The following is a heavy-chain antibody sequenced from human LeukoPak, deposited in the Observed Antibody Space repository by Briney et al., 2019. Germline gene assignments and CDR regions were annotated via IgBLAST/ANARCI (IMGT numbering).Heavy chain of an antibody. CDR2: MNPNSGNT. CDR3: ARIRDGYNDAYDI. CDR1: GYTFTSDD. D-gene: IGHD5-24*01. V-gene: IGHV1-8*01. J-gene: IGHJ3*02. Sequence: ASVKVSCKASGYTFTSDDINWVRQATGQGLEWMGWMNPNSGNTGYAKKFQGRVTMTRDTSASTVYMQLSSLRSEDTAMYYCARIRDGYNDAYDIWGQGTVVTVPS.